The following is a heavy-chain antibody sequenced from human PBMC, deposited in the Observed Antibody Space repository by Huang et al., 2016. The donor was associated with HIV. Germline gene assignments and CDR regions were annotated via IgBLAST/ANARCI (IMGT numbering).Heavy chain of an antibody. CDR3: ATGKYGSSFNY. D-gene: IGHD2-2*01. CDR2: LDPEDEET. V-gene: IGHV1-24*01. Sequence: QVQLTQSGAEVKKPGASVKVSCKVSGYTLSELSMNWVRQAPGKGLEWMGGLDPEDEETSYAQKFQGRLTMTEDTSADTAYMELASLRSEDTAVYYCATGKYGSSFNYWGQGTLVTVSS. CDR1: GYTLSELS. J-gene: IGHJ4*02.